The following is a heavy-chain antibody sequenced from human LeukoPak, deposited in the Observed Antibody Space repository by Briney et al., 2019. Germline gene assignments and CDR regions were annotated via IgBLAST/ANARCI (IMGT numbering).Heavy chain of an antibody. J-gene: IGHJ5*02. CDR1: GFTFSSYA. V-gene: IGHV3-23*01. D-gene: IGHD5-18*01. Sequence: GGSLRLSCAASGFTFSSYAMSWVRQAPGKGLEWVSAISGSGGSTYYADSVKGRFTISRDNSKNTLYLQMNSLRTEDTAVYYCARMNAAMGSFFDPWGQGTLVTVSS. CDR3: ARMNAAMGSFFDP. CDR2: ISGSGGST.